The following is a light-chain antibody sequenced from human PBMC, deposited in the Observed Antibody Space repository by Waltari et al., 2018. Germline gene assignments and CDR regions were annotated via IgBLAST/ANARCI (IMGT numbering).Light chain of an antibody. CDR3: QQYEKWPRT. CDR1: QSVTTN. J-gene: IGKJ1*01. Sequence: EIVMTQTPATLSVSPGESATLFCRASQSVTTNLAWYVQKPGQAPRLIIYGASARATGGPARFTGGGYGTEFTLTISSLQSEDFAVYYCQQYEKWPRTFGQGTKVEIK. CDR2: GAS. V-gene: IGKV3-15*01.